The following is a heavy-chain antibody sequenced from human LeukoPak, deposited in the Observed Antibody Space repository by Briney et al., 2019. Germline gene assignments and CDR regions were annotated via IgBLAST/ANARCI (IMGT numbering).Heavy chain of an antibody. J-gene: IGHJ6*03. CDR1: GGSFSGYY. V-gene: IGHV4-59*10. CDR2: IYTSGST. D-gene: IGHD3-3*01. Sequence: SETLSLTCAVYGGSFSGYYWSWIRQPAGKGLEWIGRIYTSGSTNYNPSLKSRVTMSVDTSKNQFSLKLSSVTAADTAVYYCARGAENDFWSGYYYYYYYMDVWGKGTTVTVSS. CDR3: ARGAENDFWSGYYYYYYYMDV.